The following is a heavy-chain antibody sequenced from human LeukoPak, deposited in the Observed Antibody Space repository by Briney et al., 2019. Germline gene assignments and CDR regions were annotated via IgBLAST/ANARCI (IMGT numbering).Heavy chain of an antibody. V-gene: IGHV1-8*01. CDR2: MNPNSGYT. D-gene: IGHD3-22*01. CDR3: ARGGSSYNDEHEEFDY. Sequence: ASVKVSCKASGYTFTSHDINWVRQATGQGLEWMGWMNPNSGYTGYEQKFQGRVTMTRDTSTSTAYMELSGLRSEDTAVYYCARGGSSYNDEHEEFDYWGQGTEVTVSS. J-gene: IGHJ4*02. CDR1: GYTFTSHD.